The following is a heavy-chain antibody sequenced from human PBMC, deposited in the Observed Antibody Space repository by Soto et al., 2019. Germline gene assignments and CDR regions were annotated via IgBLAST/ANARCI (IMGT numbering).Heavy chain of an antibody. CDR3: ARDKRFSAGY. CDR1: GYTFIDFY. V-gene: IGHV1-46*01. CDR2: INPSGGGT. J-gene: IGHJ4*02. Sequence: QVQLVQYGAEVKKPGASVKASCKASGYTFIDFYIHWVRQAPGQGLEWMGFINPSGGGTTYAQKCQGRLTMTRDTSTSTVYMELIRLRSEDTAIYYCARDKRFSAGYWGQGTLVT. D-gene: IGHD3-3*02.